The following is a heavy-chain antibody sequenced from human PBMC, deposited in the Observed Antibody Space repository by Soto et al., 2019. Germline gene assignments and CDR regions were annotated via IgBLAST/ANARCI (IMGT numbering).Heavy chain of an antibody. CDR2: MYHGGRT. Sequence: SKTRSRTWTVSGDSVTNYCWSWIRQPPGKGLEWIGHMYHGGRTNYSPSLKSRVTMSLDSSKNQFSLNLSSVTAADTAVYFCARDPGYCTNGVCPIFDFWGQGVLVTVSS. J-gene: IGHJ4*02. V-gene: IGHV4-59*02. D-gene: IGHD2-8*01. CDR1: GDSVTNYC. CDR3: ARDPGYCTNGVCPIFDF.